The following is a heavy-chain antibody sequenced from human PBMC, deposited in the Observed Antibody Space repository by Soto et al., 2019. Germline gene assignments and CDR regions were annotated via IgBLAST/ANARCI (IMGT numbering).Heavy chain of an antibody. CDR3: ARDMTTVTPPLDY. J-gene: IGHJ4*02. Sequence: QVQLVESGGGVVQPGRSLRLSCAASGFTFSSYGMQWVRQAPGKGLEWVAVIWYDGSNKYYADSVKGRFTISRDNSKNTLYLQMNSLRAEDTAVYYCARDMTTVTPPLDYWGQGTLVTVSS. D-gene: IGHD4-17*01. V-gene: IGHV3-33*01. CDR1: GFTFSSYG. CDR2: IWYDGSNK.